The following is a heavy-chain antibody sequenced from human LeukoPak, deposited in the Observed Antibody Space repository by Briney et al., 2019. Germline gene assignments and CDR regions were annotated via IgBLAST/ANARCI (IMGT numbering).Heavy chain of an antibody. CDR3: ARDRNLDFWSGYWTDYYYYMDV. Sequence: VAAVNVSCKASGGTFSSYAISWVRQAPGQGLEWMGGIIPIFGTANYAQKFQGRVTITADESTSTAYMELSSLRSEDTAVYYCARDRNLDFWSGYWTDYYYYMDVWGKGTTVTVSS. D-gene: IGHD3-3*01. CDR1: GGTFSSYA. CDR2: IIPIFGTA. V-gene: IGHV1-69*13. J-gene: IGHJ6*03.